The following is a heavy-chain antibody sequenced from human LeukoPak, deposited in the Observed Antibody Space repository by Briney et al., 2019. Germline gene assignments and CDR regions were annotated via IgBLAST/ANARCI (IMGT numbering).Heavy chain of an antibody. V-gene: IGHV4-34*01. J-gene: IGHJ4*02. CDR3: ARGRDIVVVPAVQPSPFDF. CDR2: INHSGST. D-gene: IGHD2-2*01. Sequence: PSETLSLTCAVYGGSFSGYYWSWIRQPPGEGLEWIGEINHSGSTNYNPSLKSRVTISVDTSKNQFSLKLSSVTAADTAVYYCARGRDIVVVPAVQPSPFDFWGQGTLVTVSS. CDR1: GGSFSGYY.